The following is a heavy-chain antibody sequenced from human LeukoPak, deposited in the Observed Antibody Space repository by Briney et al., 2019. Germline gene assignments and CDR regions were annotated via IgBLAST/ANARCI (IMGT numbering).Heavy chain of an antibody. V-gene: IGHV4-39*07. D-gene: IGHD3-10*01. CDR3: ARDLDYYGSGSYYKRHRYFDY. Sequence: SETLSLTCTVSGGSISSSSYYWGWIRQPPGKGLEWIGEINHSGSTNYNPSLKSRVTISVDKSKNQFSLKLSSVTAADTAVYYCARDLDYYGSGSYYKRHRYFDYWGQGTLVTVSS. J-gene: IGHJ4*02. CDR1: GGSISSSSYY. CDR2: INHSGST.